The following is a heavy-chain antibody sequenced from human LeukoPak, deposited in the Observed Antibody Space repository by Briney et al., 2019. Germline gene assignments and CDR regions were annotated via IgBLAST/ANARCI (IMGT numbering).Heavy chain of an antibody. J-gene: IGHJ4*02. Sequence: SETLSLTCTVSGGSTSSYYWSWIRQPPGKGLEWIGYIYYSGSTNYNPSLKSRVTISVDTSKNQFSLKLSSVTAADTAVYYCARGGRQQWLDGGGFDYWGQGTLVTVSS. V-gene: IGHV4-59*01. CDR1: GGSTSSYY. CDR3: ARGGRQQWLDGGGFDY. D-gene: IGHD6-19*01. CDR2: IYYSGST.